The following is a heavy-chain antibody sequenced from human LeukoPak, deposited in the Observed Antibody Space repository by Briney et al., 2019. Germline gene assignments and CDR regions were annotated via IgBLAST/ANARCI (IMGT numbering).Heavy chain of an antibody. D-gene: IGHD1-7*01. J-gene: IGHJ1*01. CDR1: GYTFTSYY. CDR2: INPSGGST. CDR3: ARGSTGTTPGNH. V-gene: IGHV1-46*01. Sequence: ASVKVSCKASGYTFTSYYMHWVRQAPGQGLEWMGIINPSGGSTSHAQKFQGRVTMTRDMTTSTVYMELGSLRSEDTAVYYCARGSTGTTPGNHWGQGTLVTVSS.